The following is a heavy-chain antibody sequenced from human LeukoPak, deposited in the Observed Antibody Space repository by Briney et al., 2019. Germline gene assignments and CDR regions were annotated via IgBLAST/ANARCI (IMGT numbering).Heavy chain of an antibody. CDR2: IRSKANSYAT. V-gene: IGHV3-73*01. D-gene: IGHD6-19*01. CDR3: TRAVAGTTHPFDY. CDR1: GFTFSGSV. J-gene: IGHJ4*02. Sequence: PGGPLKLSCAASGFTFSGSVMPWVHQASGKGLEWVGRIRSKANSYATAYAASVKGRFTISRDDSKNTAYLQMNSLKTEDTAVYYCTRAVAGTTHPFDYWGQGTLVTVSS.